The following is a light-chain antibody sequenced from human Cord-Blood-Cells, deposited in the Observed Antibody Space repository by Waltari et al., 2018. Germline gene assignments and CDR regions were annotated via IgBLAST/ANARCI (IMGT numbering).Light chain of an antibody. Sequence: QSALTQPASVSGSPGQSITISCTGTSSDVGGYNYVSWYQQHPGKAPKLMIYDVSNRPSGVSKPFAGSKSGNTASLTISGLQAEDEADDYCSSYTSSSTRVFGGGTKLTVL. CDR3: SSYTSSSTRV. CDR2: DVS. V-gene: IGLV2-14*01. CDR1: SSDVGGYNY. J-gene: IGLJ3*02.